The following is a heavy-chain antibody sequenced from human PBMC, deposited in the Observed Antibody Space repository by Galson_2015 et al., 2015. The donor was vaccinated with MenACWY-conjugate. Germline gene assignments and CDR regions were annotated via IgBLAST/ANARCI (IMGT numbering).Heavy chain of an antibody. Sequence: SLRLSCAASGFTFSDYYMSWIRQAPGKGLESISYISGNSFDISYADSVKGRFTISRDNAKNSLYLQMNTLGVEDTAVYYCSRDPRPLDFWGQGTLVIVST. CDR1: GFTFSDYY. CDR2: ISGNSFDI. CDR3: SRDPRPLDF. J-gene: IGHJ4*02. V-gene: IGHV3-11*05.